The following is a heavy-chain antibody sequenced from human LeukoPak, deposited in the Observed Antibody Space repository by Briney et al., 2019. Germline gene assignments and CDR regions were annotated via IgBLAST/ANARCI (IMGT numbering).Heavy chain of an antibody. CDR2: INPNSGGT. D-gene: IGHD6-6*01. Sequence: GASVKVSCKASGYPFTTFDITWVRQAPGQGLEWMGWINPNSGGTNYAQKFQGRVTMTRDTSISTAYMELSRLRSDDTAVYYCARGEQLAVDYWGQGTLVTVSS. CDR1: GYPFTTFD. V-gene: IGHV1-2*02. CDR3: ARGEQLAVDY. J-gene: IGHJ4*02.